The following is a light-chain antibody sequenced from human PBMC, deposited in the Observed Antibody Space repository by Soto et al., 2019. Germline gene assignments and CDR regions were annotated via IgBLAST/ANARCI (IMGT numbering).Light chain of an antibody. CDR3: QSYENSRTGFYV. Sequence: QSVLTQPPSVSGAPGQRVTISCTGNSSDIGAGFDVHWYQHLPGTAPKLLIYGNTNRPSGVPGRFSGSKSGTSASPVITGLQAEDEADYYCQSYENSRTGFYVFGTGTKVTVL. CDR2: GNT. V-gene: IGLV1-40*01. J-gene: IGLJ1*01. CDR1: SSDIGAGFD.